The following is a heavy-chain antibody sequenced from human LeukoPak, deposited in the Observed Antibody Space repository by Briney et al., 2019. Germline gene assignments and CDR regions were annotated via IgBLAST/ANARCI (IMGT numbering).Heavy chain of an antibody. CDR3: ARDEGEQWLDLDY. J-gene: IGHJ4*02. V-gene: IGHV1-18*04. CDR2: ISAYNGNT. CDR1: GYTFTSYY. D-gene: IGHD6-19*01. Sequence: EASVKVSCKASGYTFTSYYMHWVRQAPGQGLEWMGWISAYNGNTNYAQKLQGRVTMTTDTSTSTAYMELRSLRSDDTAVYYCARDEGEQWLDLDYWGQGTLVTVSS.